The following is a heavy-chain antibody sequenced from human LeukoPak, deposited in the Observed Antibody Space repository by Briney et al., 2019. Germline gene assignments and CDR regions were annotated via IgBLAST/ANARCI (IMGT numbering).Heavy chain of an antibody. Sequence: GGSLRLSCAASGFTFSSYGMHWVRQAPGKGLEWVSLICYDGTDKYYADSVKGRFTISRDNSKNTLYLQMNSLSAEDTAVYYCAKEVVGANHFDYWGQGTLVIVSS. D-gene: IGHD1-26*01. CDR1: GFTFSSYG. CDR2: ICYDGTDK. CDR3: AKEVVGANHFDY. V-gene: IGHV3-30*02. J-gene: IGHJ4*02.